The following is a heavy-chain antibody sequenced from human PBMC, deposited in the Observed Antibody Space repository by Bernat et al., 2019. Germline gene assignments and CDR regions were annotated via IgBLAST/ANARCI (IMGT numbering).Heavy chain of an antibody. CDR1: GFTFSSYW. D-gene: IGHD3-10*01. CDR3: ARSLLWFGELLGYYFDY. J-gene: IGHJ4*02. V-gene: IGHV3-7*03. CDR2: IKQDGSEK. Sequence: EVQLVESGGGLVQPGGSLGLSCAASGFTFSSYWMSWVRQAPGKGLEWVANIKQDGSEKYYVDSVKGRFTISRDNAKNSLYLQMNSLRAEDTAVYYCARSLLWFGELLGYYFDYWGQGTLVTVSS.